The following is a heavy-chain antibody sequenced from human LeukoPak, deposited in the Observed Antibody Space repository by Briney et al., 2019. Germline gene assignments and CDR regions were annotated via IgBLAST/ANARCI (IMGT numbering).Heavy chain of an antibody. V-gene: IGHV4-39*01. CDR1: GGSISSSSYY. J-gene: IGHJ4*02. D-gene: IGHD6-19*01. Sequence: SETLSLTCTVSGGSISSSSYYWGWIRQPPGKGLEWIGSIYYSGSTYYNPSLKSRVTISVDTSKNQFSLKLSSVTAADTAVYYCARRIPLLDSSGWYESFDYWGQGTLVTVSS. CDR3: ARRIPLLDSSGWYESFDY. CDR2: IYYSGST.